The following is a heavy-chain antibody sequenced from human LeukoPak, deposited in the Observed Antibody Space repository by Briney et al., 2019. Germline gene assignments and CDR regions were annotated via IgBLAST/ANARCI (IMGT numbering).Heavy chain of an antibody. V-gene: IGHV1-8*01. CDR3: ARGDPWGFDP. J-gene: IGHJ5*02. D-gene: IGHD7-27*01. CDR1: GYTFSSYD. CDR2: MNPNSGET. Sequence: ASVKVSCKTSGYTFSSYDINWVRQATGQGLEWMGWMNPNSGETGFAQNFQGRVTLTKNTSITTAYMKLSSLRSEDTAVYYCARGDPWGFDPWGQGTLVTVSS.